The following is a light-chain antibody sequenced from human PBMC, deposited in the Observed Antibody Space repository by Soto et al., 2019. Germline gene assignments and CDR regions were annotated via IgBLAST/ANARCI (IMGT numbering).Light chain of an antibody. CDR1: SSDVGGYNY. J-gene: IGLJ1*01. CDR2: DVS. V-gene: IGLV2-14*01. Sequence: QSALTQPASVSGSPGQSITISCTGTSSDVGGYNYVSWYQQHPGKAPKLMIYDVSNRPSGVSNRFSGSKSCNTASLTISGLQAEDDADYYCISYTSSSPHVFGTGTKLTVL. CDR3: ISYTSSSPHV.